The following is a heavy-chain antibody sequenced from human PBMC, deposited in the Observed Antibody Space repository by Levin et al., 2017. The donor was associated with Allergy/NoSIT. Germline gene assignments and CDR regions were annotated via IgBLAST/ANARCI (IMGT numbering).Heavy chain of an antibody. CDR2: IYSGGGT. CDR3: AGLKKYYFEY. Sequence: GESLKISCSASGFTVSSHYMSWVRQAPGKGLEWVSLIYSGGGTYYADSVKGRFTISRDTSKNTMWLQMNSLRAGDTALYYCAGLKKYYFEYWGQGTLVTVSS. V-gene: IGHV3-53*01. J-gene: IGHJ4*02. CDR1: GFTVSSHY.